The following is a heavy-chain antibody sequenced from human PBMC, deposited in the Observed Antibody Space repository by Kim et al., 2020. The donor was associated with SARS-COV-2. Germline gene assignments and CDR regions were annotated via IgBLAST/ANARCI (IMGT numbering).Heavy chain of an antibody. CDR3: ARGSTAHFDY. CDR2: ISSYNGDT. Sequence: ASVKVSCKASGYTFTNYGITWVRQAPGQGLEWMGWISSYNGDTNYAQKLQGRVTMTTDTSTSTAYMELRSLRSDDTAVYYCARGSTAHFDYWGQGTLVTVSS. D-gene: IGHD2-2*01. CDR1: GYTFTNYG. V-gene: IGHV1-18*04. J-gene: IGHJ4*02.